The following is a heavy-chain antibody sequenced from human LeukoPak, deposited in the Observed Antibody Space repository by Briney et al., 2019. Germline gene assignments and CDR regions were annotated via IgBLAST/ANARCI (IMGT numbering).Heavy chain of an antibody. J-gene: IGHJ3*02. D-gene: IGHD1-26*01. CDR1: GVTFSSYS. CDR2: ISSSSSYI. CDR3: ARPIVGATIGAFDI. V-gene: IGHV3-21*01. Sequence: GGALRLSCAASGVTFSSYSMNWGRHAPGRGLEWCSSISSSSSYIYYADSVKGRFTISRDNAKNSLYLQMTSLRAEDTAVYYCARPIVGATIGAFDIWGQGTMVTVSS.